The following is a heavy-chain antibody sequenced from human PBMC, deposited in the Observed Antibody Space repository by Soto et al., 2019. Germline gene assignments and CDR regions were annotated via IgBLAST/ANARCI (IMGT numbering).Heavy chain of an antibody. CDR1: GFTFDDYT. J-gene: IGHJ4*02. V-gene: IGHV3-43*01. D-gene: IGHD5-18*01. CDR3: AKDWRTAMEFDY. CDR2: ISWDGGST. Sequence: EVQLVESGGVVVQPGGSLRLSCAASGFTFDDYTMHWVRHAPGKGLEWVSLISWDGGSTYYADSVKGRFTISRDNSKNSLYLQMNSLRTEDTALYYCAKDWRTAMEFDYWGQGTLVTVSS.